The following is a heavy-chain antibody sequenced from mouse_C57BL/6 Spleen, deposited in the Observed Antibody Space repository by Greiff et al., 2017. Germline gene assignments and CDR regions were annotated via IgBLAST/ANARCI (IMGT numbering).Heavy chain of an antibody. V-gene: IGHV1-22*01. CDR1: GYTFTDYN. D-gene: IGHD4-1*01. CDR2: INPNNGGT. J-gene: IGHJ4*01. CDR3: ASTGAGTRYYAMDY. Sequence: EVQLVESGPELVKPGASVRMSCKASGYTFTDYNMHWVKQSHGKSLEWIGYINPNNGGTSYNQKFKGKATLTVNKSSSTAYMELRSLTSEDSAVYYCASTGAGTRYYAMDYWGQGTSVTVSS.